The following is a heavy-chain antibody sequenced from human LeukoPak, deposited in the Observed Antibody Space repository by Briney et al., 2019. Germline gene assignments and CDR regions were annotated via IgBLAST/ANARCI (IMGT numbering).Heavy chain of an antibody. D-gene: IGHD3-3*01. CDR3: AAYYDFWSGYYLSGAWDY. J-gene: IGHJ4*02. CDR1: GGTFSSYA. V-gene: IGHV1-69*04. CDR2: IIPILGIA. Sequence: SVKVSCKASGGTFSSYAISWVRQAPGQGLEWMGRIIPILGIANYAQKFQGRVTITADKSTSTAYMELSSLRSEDTAVYYCAAYYDFWSGYYLSGAWDYWGQGTLVTDSS.